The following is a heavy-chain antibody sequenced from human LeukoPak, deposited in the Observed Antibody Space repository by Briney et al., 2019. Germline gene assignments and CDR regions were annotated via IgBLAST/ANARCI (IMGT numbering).Heavy chain of an antibody. CDR2: VYATGST. Sequence: SETLSLTRTVSGGSISTGREYWSWIRQPAGKGLEWIGRVYATGSTNYSPSLKSRATISLDPSKNQFSLKLSSVTAADTAMYYCARLAPYSSGPRFDYWGQGILVTVSS. CDR3: ARLAPYSSGPRFDY. CDR1: GGSISTGREY. D-gene: IGHD6-19*01. J-gene: IGHJ4*02. V-gene: IGHV4-61*02.